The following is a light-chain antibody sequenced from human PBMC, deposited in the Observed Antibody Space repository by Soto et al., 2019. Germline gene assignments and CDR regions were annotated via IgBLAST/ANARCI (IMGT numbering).Light chain of an antibody. J-gene: IGKJ5*01. CDR2: GAS. V-gene: IGKV3D-20*02. CDR3: QQRSNGIT. Sequence: EIVLTQSPDTLSLSPGERATLSCRASQTVIHNHLAWHQQKPGQTPRLLVYGASSRATGIPDRFSGSGSGTDFTLTISSLEPEDFAVYYCQQRSNGITFGQGTRLEIK. CDR1: QTVIHNH.